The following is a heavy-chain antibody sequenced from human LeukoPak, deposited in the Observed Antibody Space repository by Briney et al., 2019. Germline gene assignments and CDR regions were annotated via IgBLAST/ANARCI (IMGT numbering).Heavy chain of an antibody. CDR3: AKSIGGVVVVAADY. J-gene: IGHJ4*02. Sequence: GGSLRLSCAASGFTFSTFAMTWVRQAPGKGLEWVSVISGSGATTYYADSVKGRFTLSRGNSKNTLYLQMNSLRAEDTAVYYCAKSIGGVVVVAADYWGQGTLVTVS. CDR2: ISGSGATT. D-gene: IGHD2-15*01. V-gene: IGHV3-23*01. CDR1: GFTFSTFA.